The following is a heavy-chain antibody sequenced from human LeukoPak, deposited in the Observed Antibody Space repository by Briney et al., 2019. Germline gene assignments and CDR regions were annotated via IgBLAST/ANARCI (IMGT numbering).Heavy chain of an antibody. D-gene: IGHD3-22*01. Sequence: ASVKVSCKASGGTFSNYAITWVRQAPGQGLEWMGGILPIFRTANYAQKFQGRVTITADESTSTAYMELSSLRAEDTAVYYCARGITMIVGPDYWGQGTLVTVSS. CDR1: GGTFSNYA. CDR2: ILPIFRTA. V-gene: IGHV1-69*13. CDR3: ARGITMIVGPDY. J-gene: IGHJ4*02.